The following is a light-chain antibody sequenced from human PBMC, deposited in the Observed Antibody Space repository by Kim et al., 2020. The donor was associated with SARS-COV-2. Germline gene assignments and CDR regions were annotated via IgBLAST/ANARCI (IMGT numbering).Light chain of an antibody. J-gene: IGLJ3*02. CDR1: NIGTKS. V-gene: IGLV3-21*01. CDR2: DDS. Sequence: SYELTQPPSVSVAPGETARITCEGNNIGTKSVHWYQQKAGQAPVLIMSDDSDRPSGIPERFSGSNSGNKATLTITRVEAGDEADYHCQVWETATDPLFGG. CDR3: QVWETATDPL.